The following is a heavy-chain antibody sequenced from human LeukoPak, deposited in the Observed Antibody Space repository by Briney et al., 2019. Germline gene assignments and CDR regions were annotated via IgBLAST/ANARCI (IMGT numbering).Heavy chain of an antibody. Sequence: PSETLSLTCAVYGGSFSGYYWSWIRQPPGKGLEWIGYIYYSGSTNYNPSLKSRVTISVDTSKNQFSLKLSSVTAADTAVYYCARQLYYYDSSGYYFRYFDYWGQGTLVTVSS. CDR2: IYYSGST. CDR3: ARQLYYYDSSGYYFRYFDY. D-gene: IGHD3-22*01. J-gene: IGHJ4*02. CDR1: GGSFSGYY. V-gene: IGHV4-34*01.